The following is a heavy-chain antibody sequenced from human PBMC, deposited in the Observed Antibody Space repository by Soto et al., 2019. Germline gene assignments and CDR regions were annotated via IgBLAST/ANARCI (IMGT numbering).Heavy chain of an antibody. CDR3: ARVNLSGAGGDVH. CDR1: SDSVSNNNW. J-gene: IGHJ4*02. CDR2: VYRTGST. D-gene: IGHD6-13*01. V-gene: IGHV4-4*02. Sequence: SETLSLTCAVSSDSVSNNNWWGWVRQPPGKGLEWIGEVYRTGSTNYNPSLKSRVTLSMDMSKNLFSLRLFFVTAADTAVYYCARVNLSGAGGDVHWGQGALATVPS.